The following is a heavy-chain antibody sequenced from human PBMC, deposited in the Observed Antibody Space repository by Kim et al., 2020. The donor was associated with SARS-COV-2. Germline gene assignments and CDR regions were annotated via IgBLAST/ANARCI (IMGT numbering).Heavy chain of an antibody. Sequence: GGSLRLSCAASGFIFDDYAIHWVRQAPGKGLEWLSLTSGDGGTTYYADSVRGRFTISRDNSKNSLYLQMNSLRTEDTAFYYCAKAGAKKQWLLEYWGQGTLVTVSS. CDR2: TSGDGGTT. CDR1: GFIFDDYA. V-gene: IGHV3-43*02. CDR3: AKAGAKKQWLLEY. J-gene: IGHJ4*02. D-gene: IGHD6-19*01.